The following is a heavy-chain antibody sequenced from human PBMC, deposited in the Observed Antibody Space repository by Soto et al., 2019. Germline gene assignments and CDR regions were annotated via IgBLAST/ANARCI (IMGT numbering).Heavy chain of an antibody. Sequence: QVLLVESGGGVVQPGRSLRLSCAASGFPFNSYGMHWLRQAPGKGLEWVAIISYDGTHKDYTDSVKGRFTISRDNSKNTAYLQMDSMRAEYTAVYYCAKDRRGSSGYDSSRGSGWYGSFEYWGQGTLVTVSS. CDR3: AKDRRGSSGYDSSRGSGWYGSFEY. CDR2: ISYDGTHK. D-gene: IGHD5-12*01. J-gene: IGHJ4*02. V-gene: IGHV3-30*18. CDR1: GFPFNSYG.